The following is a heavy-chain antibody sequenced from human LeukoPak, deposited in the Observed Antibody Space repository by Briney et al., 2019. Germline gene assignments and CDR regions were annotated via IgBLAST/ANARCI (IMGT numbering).Heavy chain of an antibody. Sequence: GGSLRLSCAASGFTFSSFSMNWVRQAPGKGLEWVSSISSSSSYIYYADSVKGRFTISRDNAKNSLYLQMNSLRAEDTAVYYCARDRSSGSYRDGYDYWGQGTLVTVSS. CDR2: ISSSSSYI. V-gene: IGHV3-21*01. J-gene: IGHJ4*02. CDR3: ARDRSSGSYRDGYDY. D-gene: IGHD1-26*01. CDR1: GFTFSSFS.